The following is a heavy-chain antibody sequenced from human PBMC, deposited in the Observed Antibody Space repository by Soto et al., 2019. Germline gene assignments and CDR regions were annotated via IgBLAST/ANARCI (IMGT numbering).Heavy chain of an antibody. CDR3: AREGVSSGYTFFRFDP. Sequence: QVQLVQSGAEVKKPGASVKVSCKASGYTFSNYGIAWVRQAPGQGLEWVGWINAYRGNTNYAQNLQGRVTMTADSPPTPAYMERRSLRSDATAVYFWAREGVSSGYTFFRFDPWAREPWSPSPQ. CDR2: INAYRGNT. V-gene: IGHV1-18*01. D-gene: IGHD6-19*01. J-gene: IGHJ5*02. CDR1: GYTFSNYG.